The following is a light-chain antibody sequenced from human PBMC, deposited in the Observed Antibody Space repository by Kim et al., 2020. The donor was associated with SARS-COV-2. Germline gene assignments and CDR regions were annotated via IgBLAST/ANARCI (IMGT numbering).Light chain of an antibody. CDR2: DNN. CDR3: GTWDSSLSAAV. V-gene: IGLV1-51*01. CDR1: SSNIGNNY. J-gene: IGLJ7*01. Sequence: GQKVTISRSGSSSNIGNNYVSWYQQLPGTAPKLLIYDNNERPSGIPDRFSGSKSGTSATLGITGLQTGDEGDYYCGTWDSSLSAAVFGGGTQLTVL.